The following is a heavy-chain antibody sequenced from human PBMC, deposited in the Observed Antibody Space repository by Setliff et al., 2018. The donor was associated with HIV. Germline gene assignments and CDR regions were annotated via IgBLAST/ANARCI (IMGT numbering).Heavy chain of an antibody. V-gene: IGHV3-23*01. Sequence: GGSLRLSCAASGFTFSNYAMTWVRQAPGKGLEWVSAITGSGGSTYYADSVKGRFTISRDNSKNTVYLQMNSLRAEDTAVYYCAKFFGGYGDYMGFDYWGQGTLVTVSS. J-gene: IGHJ4*02. CDR1: GFTFSNYA. CDR3: AKFFGGYGDYMGFDY. D-gene: IGHD4-17*01. CDR2: ITGSGGST.